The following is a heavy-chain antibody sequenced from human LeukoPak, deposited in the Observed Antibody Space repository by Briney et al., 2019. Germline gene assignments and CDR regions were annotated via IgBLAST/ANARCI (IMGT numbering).Heavy chain of an antibody. J-gene: IGHJ3*02. CDR1: GFTFSSSE. D-gene: IGHD2-15*01. Sequence: QAGGSLRLSCAASGFTFSSSEMNWVGQAPGKGLEGVLYISSSGNTIYYADSVKGRFTISRYNAKNSLYLQMNSLRAEDTAVYYCAREAVAANLHWGAFDIWGQGTMVTVSS. CDR3: AREAVAANLHWGAFDI. CDR2: ISSSGNTI. V-gene: IGHV3-48*03.